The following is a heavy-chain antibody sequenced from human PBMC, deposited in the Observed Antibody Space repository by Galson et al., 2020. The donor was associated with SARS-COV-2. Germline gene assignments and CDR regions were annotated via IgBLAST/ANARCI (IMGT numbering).Heavy chain of an antibody. D-gene: IGHD3-22*01. CDR3: AREPNEESLYYDRSGAGAFDI. Sequence: GESLKISCAASESTFTTHTVHWVRQAPGKALEWVSSISSTSNYIYYADSLKGRFTISRDNPKNSVYLQMDSLRAEDTAVYYCAREPNEESLYYDRSGAGAFDIWGQGTMVTVSS. V-gene: IGHV3-21*01. J-gene: IGHJ3*02. CDR1: ESTFTTHT. CDR2: ISSTSNYI.